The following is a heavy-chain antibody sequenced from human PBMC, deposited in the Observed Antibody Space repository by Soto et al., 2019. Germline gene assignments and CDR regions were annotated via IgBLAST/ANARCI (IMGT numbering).Heavy chain of an antibody. CDR1: GFPFSSYE. J-gene: IGHJ6*02. V-gene: IGHV3-48*03. D-gene: IGHD3-3*01. CDR2: ISSRGSPI. CDR3: ARDVRSGYSPYYYYYGMDV. Sequence: VGSLRLSCIASGFPFSSYEMNWVRQAPGKGLEWVSYISSRGSPIYYADSVKGRFTISRDNAKNSLSLQMNSLRVEDTAVYYCARDVRSGYSPYYYYYGMDVWGQGTTVTVSS.